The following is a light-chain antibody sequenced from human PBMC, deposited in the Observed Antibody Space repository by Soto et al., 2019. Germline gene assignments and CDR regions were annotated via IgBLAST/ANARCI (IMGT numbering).Light chain of an antibody. V-gene: IGKV1-27*01. J-gene: IGKJ5*01. CDR1: QGISNY. Sequence: IHLTQSPSSLSASVGASVTVTCRASQGISNYLAWYQQKPGKVPKLLIYAASTLQSGVPSRFSGSGSGTDFTLTISSLQPEDVATYYCQKYNSAPFTFGQGTRLEI. CDR3: QKYNSAPFT. CDR2: AAS.